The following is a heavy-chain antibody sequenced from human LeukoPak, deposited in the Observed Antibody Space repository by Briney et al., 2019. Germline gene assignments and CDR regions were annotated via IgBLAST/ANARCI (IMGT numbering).Heavy chain of an antibody. Sequence: PGGSLRLPCAASGFSVSSNYISWVRQAPGKGLEWVSVIYSDGSTKYADSVKARFTISRDNSKNTVYLQMNSLRVEDTAVYYCARATLDNWGQGTLVTVSS. CDR1: GFSVSSNY. CDR3: ARATLDN. J-gene: IGHJ4*02. V-gene: IGHV3-53*01. CDR2: IYSDGST.